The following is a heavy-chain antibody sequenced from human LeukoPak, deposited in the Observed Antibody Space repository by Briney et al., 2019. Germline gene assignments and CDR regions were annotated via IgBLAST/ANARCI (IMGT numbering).Heavy chain of an antibody. CDR1: GGSISSYY. D-gene: IGHD3-22*01. V-gene: IGHV4-4*07. Sequence: PSETLSLTCTVSGGSISSYYWSWIRQPAGKRLEWIGRIYASGSTNYNPSLKSRVTLSLDTSKNQFSLKLTSVTAADTAVYYCARGGDNDSSGYPKDWGQGTLVTVSS. CDR2: IYASGST. CDR3: ARGGDNDSSGYPKD. J-gene: IGHJ4*02.